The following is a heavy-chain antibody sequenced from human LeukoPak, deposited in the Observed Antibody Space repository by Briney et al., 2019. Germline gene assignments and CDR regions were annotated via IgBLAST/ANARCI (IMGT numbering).Heavy chain of an antibody. V-gene: IGHV3-74*03. Sequence: GGSLRLSCAASGFTFSSHWMHWVRQVPGKGLMWVSRVRSDGTGPTYAASVKGRFTTSRDNAKNTLYLQMNSLRVEDTAVYYCARSTSGTYDYWGQGTSVIVSS. CDR1: GFTFSSHW. CDR2: VRSDGTGP. D-gene: IGHD1-26*01. J-gene: IGHJ4*02. CDR3: ARSTSGTYDY.